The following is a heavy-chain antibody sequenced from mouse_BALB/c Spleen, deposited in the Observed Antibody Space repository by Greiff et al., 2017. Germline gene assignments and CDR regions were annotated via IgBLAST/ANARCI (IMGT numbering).Heavy chain of an antibody. Sequence: QVQLQQSGAELVRPGTSVKVSCKASGYAFTNYLIEWVKQRPGQGLEWIGVINPGSGGTNYNEKFKGKATLTADKSSSTAYMQLSSLTSDDSAVYFCARSDSLLRYDYWGQGTTLTVSS. V-gene: IGHV1-54*03. D-gene: IGHD1-1*01. CDR3: ARSDSLLRYDY. CDR1: GYAFTNYL. J-gene: IGHJ2*01. CDR2: INPGSGGT.